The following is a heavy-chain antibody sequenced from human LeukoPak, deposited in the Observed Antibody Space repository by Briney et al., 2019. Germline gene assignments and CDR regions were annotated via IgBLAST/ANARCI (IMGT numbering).Heavy chain of an antibody. D-gene: IGHD2/OR15-2a*01. J-gene: IGHJ4*02. CDR3: AKYSYRY. Sequence: PGGSLRLSCAASGFTFSTNWMSWVRQAPGKGLEWVANIQPDGSTKYYVDSVKGRFTISRDSAKNSLYLQMNSLRAEDTAVYYCAKYSYRYWGQGTLVTVSS. CDR2: IQPDGSTK. V-gene: IGHV3-7*03. CDR1: GFTFSTNW.